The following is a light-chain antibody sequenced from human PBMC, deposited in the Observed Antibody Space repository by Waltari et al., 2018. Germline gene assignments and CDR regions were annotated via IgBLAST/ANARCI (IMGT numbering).Light chain of an antibody. J-gene: IGKJ1*01. CDR1: QSLFYSSGKRDY. V-gene: IGKV4-1*01. Sequence: DIVMTQSPDSLAVSRGGRATISCKSSQSLFYSSGKRDYLAWYQKKPGQPPILIMSWASTRESCVPDRFSGRASGTAFTLTISGLQAEDVAVYYCQQFYSRPWTFGQGTKVEI. CDR2: WAS. CDR3: QQFYSRPWT.